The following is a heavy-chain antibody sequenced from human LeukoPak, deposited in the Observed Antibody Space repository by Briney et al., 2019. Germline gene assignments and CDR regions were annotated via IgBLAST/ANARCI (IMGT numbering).Heavy chain of an antibody. V-gene: IGHV1-8*03. CDR2: MNPNSGNT. D-gene: IGHD3-3*01. CDR3: ARGDDFWSGPFDY. Sequence: ASVKVSCKASGYTFTSYDINWVRQATGQRLEWMGWMNPNSGNTGYAQKFQGRVTITRNTSIITAYMELSSLRSEDTAVYYCARGDDFWSGPFDYWGQGTLVTVSS. J-gene: IGHJ4*02. CDR1: GYTFTSYD.